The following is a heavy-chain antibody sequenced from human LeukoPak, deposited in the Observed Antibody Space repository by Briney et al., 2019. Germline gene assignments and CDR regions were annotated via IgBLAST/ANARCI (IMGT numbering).Heavy chain of an antibody. CDR2: IIPILGIA. CDR3: ATKGYCGGDCHFDY. V-gene: IGHV1-69*02. Sequence: ASVKFSCKASGGTFSSYTISWVRQAPGQGLEWMGRIIPILGIANYAQKFQGRVTITAAKSTSTAYMELSSLRSEDTAVYYCATKGYCGGDCHFDYWGQGTLVTVSS. J-gene: IGHJ4*02. D-gene: IGHD2-21*02. CDR1: GGTFSSYT.